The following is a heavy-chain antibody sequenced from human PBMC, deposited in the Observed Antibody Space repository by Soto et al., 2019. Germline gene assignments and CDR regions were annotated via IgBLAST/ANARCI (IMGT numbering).Heavy chain of an antibody. CDR1: GGTFDNYA. CDR2: IIPIFGAL. CDR3: ARRAVAPAPIGYFHYHLDV. D-gene: IGHD2-2*02. J-gene: IGHJ6*02. V-gene: IGHV1-69*06. Sequence: QVQLVQSGAEVKKPGSSVKVSCKTSGGTFDNYAINWVRQAPGQGLEWMGGIIPIFGALNYAQKFQGRVTITADNSTSTAYMELGSLTSEDTAVYYCARRAVAPAPIGYFHYHLDVWGQGTTVTVSS.